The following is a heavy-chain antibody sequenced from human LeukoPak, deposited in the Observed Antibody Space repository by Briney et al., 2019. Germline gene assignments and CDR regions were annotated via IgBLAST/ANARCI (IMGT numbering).Heavy chain of an antibody. CDR3: ARGGDGYNYIDY. V-gene: IGHV4-59*01. Sequence: SETLSLTCTVSGGSINDYFWSWVRQPPGKGLEWIGYISFSGSTNYNPSLKSRVTISIDTSKNQFSLRLTSMTAADTAVYYCARGGDGYNYIDYWGQGTLVTVSS. J-gene: IGHJ4*02. CDR2: ISFSGST. D-gene: IGHD5-24*01. CDR1: GGSINDYF.